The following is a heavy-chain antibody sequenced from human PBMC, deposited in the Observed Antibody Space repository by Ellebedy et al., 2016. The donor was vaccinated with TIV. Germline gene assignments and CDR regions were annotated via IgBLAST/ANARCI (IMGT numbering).Heavy chain of an antibody. CDR3: TRIDYGDYG. V-gene: IGHV3-66*01. CDR1: GFTIKTNY. D-gene: IGHD4-17*01. J-gene: IGHJ4*02. Sequence: GESLKISCAASGFTIKTNYVNWVRQAPGQGLEWVSVISSGGTVYYADSVKGRFTNSKDNSKNTVYLQMNSLTAEDTGFYYCTRIDYGDYGWGQGTLVTVSS. CDR2: ISSGGTV.